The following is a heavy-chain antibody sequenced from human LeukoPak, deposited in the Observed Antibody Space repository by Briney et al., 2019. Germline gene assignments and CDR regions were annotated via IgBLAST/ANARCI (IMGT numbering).Heavy chain of an antibody. Sequence: PGGSLRLSCAASGFTFITYAMSWVRQAPGKGLEWVSTISGSGDSTYYADSVKGRFTISRDNSKNTLYLQMNSLRAEDTAVYYCAKALDYYYDSSAYAFDIWGQGTMVTVSS. V-gene: IGHV3-23*01. D-gene: IGHD3-22*01. CDR3: AKALDYYYDSSAYAFDI. CDR2: ISGSGDST. J-gene: IGHJ3*02. CDR1: GFTFITYA.